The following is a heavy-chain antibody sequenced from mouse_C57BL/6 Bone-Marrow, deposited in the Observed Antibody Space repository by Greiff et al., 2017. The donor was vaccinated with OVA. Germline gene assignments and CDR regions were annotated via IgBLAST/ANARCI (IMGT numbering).Heavy chain of an antibody. J-gene: IGHJ3*01. CDR1: GYTFTSYW. V-gene: IGHV1-5*01. D-gene: IGHD2-5*01. CDR2: IYPGNSDT. CDR3: TRGNYSNYWFAY. Sequence: EVQGVESGTVLARPGASVKMSCKTSGYTFTSYWMHWVKQRPGQGLEWIGAIYPGNSDTSYNQKFKGKAKLTAVTSASTAYMELSSLTNEDSAVYYCTRGNYSNYWFAYWGQGTLVTVSA.